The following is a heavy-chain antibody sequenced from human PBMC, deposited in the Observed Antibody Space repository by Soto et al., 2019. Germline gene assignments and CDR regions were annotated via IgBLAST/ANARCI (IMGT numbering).Heavy chain of an antibody. J-gene: IGHJ2*01. CDR2: IIPIFGTA. D-gene: IGHD6-19*01. CDR1: GGTFSSYA. V-gene: IGHV1-69*12. Sequence: QVQLVQSGTEVKKPGSSVKVSCKASGGTFSSYAISWVRQAPGQGLDWMGGIIPIFGTANYAQKFQGRVTITADESTSTAYMELSSLRSEDTAVYYCAQTLGLAVAGPGRFDLWGRGTLVTVSS. CDR3: AQTLGLAVAGPGRFDL.